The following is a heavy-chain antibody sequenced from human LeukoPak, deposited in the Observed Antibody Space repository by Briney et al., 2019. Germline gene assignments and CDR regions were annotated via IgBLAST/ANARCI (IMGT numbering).Heavy chain of an antibody. Sequence: GASVKVSCKASGGTFSSYAISWVRQAPGQGLEWMGRIIPIFGTANYAQKFQGRVTITTDESTSTAYMELSSLRSEDTAVYYCASLHGCSSGSCYSYFDYWGQGTLVTVSS. CDR3: ASLHGCSSGSCYSYFDY. D-gene: IGHD2-15*01. J-gene: IGHJ4*02. CDR2: IIPIFGTA. CDR1: GGTFSSYA. V-gene: IGHV1-69*05.